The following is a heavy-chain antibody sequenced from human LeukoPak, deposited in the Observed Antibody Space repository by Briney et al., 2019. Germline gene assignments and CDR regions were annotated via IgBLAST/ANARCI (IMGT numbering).Heavy chain of an antibody. D-gene: IGHD3-16*02. Sequence: SQTLSLTYTVSGGSISSGDYYWSWIRQPPGKGLEWIGEINHSGSTNYNPSLKSRVTISVDTSKNQFSLKLSSVTAADTAVYYCARVRGYDYVWGSYRFDYWGQGTLVTVSS. CDR2: INHSGST. J-gene: IGHJ4*02. CDR3: ARVRGYDYVWGSYRFDY. CDR1: GGSISSGDYY. V-gene: IGHV4-30-4*08.